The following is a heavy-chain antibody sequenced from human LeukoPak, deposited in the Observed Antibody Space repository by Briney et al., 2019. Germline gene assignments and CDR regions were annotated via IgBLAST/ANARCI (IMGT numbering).Heavy chain of an antibody. CDR3: AKDLEYYGSGT. J-gene: IGHJ5*02. CDR1: GFTLSSYA. V-gene: IGHV3-23*01. CDR2: ISGSGGST. D-gene: IGHD3-10*01. Sequence: GGSLRLSCAASGFTLSSYAMSWVRQAPGKGLEWVSAISGSGGSTYYADSVKGRFTISRDNSKNTLYLQMNSLRAEDTAVYYCAKDLEYYGSGTWGQGTLVTVSS.